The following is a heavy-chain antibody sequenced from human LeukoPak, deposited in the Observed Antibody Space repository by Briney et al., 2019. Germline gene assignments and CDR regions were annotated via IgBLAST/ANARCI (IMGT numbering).Heavy chain of an antibody. CDR3: AKYPATSTVTYYFDY. J-gene: IGHJ4*02. CDR2: IRYDGSNK. V-gene: IGHV3-30*02. Sequence: GGSLRLSCAASGFTFSSYGMHWVRQAPGKGLEGVAFIRYDGSNKYYADSVKGRFTIYRDNSKNTLYLQMNILRAEDSAAYYCAKYPATSTVTYYFDYWGQGTLVTVSS. CDR1: GFTFSSYG. D-gene: IGHD4-17*01.